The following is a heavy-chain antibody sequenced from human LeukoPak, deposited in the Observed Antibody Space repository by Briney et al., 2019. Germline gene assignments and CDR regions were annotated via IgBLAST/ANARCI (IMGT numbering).Heavy chain of an antibody. CDR3: TKVRTFAVAGTFDY. Sequence: GGSLRLSCAASGLNLNTYWMNWVRQAPGRGLEWVSSIASNSRYTYYADSVKGRFTVSRDNAKNSLYLQMSSLRVADTAVYYCTKVRTFAVAGTFDYWGQGSLVTVSS. V-gene: IGHV3-21*01. J-gene: IGHJ4*02. D-gene: IGHD6-19*01. CDR1: GLNLNTYW. CDR2: IASNSRYT.